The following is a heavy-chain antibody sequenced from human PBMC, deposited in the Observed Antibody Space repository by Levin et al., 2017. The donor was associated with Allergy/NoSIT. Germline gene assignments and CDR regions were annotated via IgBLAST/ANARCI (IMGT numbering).Heavy chain of an antibody. J-gene: IGHJ6*02. V-gene: IGHV3-23*01. CDR2: ISGSGGST. CDR3: AKGVATVVRGVISGMDV. D-gene: IGHD3-10*01. Sequence: GGSLRLSCAASGFTFSSYALSWVRQAPGKGLEWVSAISGSGGSTYYADSVKGRFTISRDNSKDTLYLQMNSLRAEDTAVYYCAKGVATVVRGVISGMDVWGQGTTVTVSS. CDR1: GFTFSSYA.